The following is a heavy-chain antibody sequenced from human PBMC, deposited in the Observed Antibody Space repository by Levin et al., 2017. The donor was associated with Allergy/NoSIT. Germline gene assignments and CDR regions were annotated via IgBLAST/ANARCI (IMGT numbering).Heavy chain of an antibody. D-gene: IGHD6-19*01. CDR1: GRSITNSHW. V-gene: IGHV4-4*02. CDR3: ARFSVEVAGDYYFDS. Sequence: PSETLSLTCAVSGRSITNSHWYSWVRQPPGKGLEWIGEIYHSGSTNSNPSLKSRLTMSVDKSKNHLSLTLSSVTAADTAVYYCARFSVEVAGDYYFDSWGQGTLVTVSS. J-gene: IGHJ4*02. CDR2: IYHSGST.